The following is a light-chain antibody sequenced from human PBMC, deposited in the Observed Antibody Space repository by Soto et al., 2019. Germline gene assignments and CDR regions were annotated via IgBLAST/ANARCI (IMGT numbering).Light chain of an antibody. CDR3: QSYDSSTSAL. CDR1: SSNIGAGYD. V-gene: IGLV1-40*01. Sequence: QSVLTQPPSVSGAPGQRVTISCTGSSSNIGAGYDVHWYQQLPGTAPKLLIYGNSNRPSGVPDRFSGSKSGTSASLAITGLQAEDAADYYCQSYDSSTSALFGGGTKLTVL. J-gene: IGLJ3*02. CDR2: GNS.